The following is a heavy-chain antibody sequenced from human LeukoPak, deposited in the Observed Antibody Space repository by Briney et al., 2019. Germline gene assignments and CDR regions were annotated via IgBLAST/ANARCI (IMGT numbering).Heavy chain of an antibody. CDR3: ARGWSGYDTVAQDAFDI. J-gene: IGHJ3*02. V-gene: IGHV3-66*01. CDR1: GFTVSSNY. Sequence: PGGSLRLSCAASGFTVSSNYMSWVRQAPGKGLEWVSDIYSGGSTHYADSVKGRFTISRDNSKNTLYLQMNSLRAEDTAVYYCARGWSGYDTVAQDAFDIWGQGTMVTVSS. D-gene: IGHD5-12*01. CDR2: IYSGGST.